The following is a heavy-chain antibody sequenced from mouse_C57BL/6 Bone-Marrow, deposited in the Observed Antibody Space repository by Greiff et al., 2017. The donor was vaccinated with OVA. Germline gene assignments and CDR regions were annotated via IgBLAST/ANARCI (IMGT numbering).Heavy chain of an antibody. CDR2: IYPRSGNT. CDR3: ARMGDVFDY. V-gene: IGHV1-81*01. Sequence: QVHVKQSGAELARPGASVKLSCKASGYTFTSYGISWVKQRTGQGLEWIGEIYPRSGNTYYNEKFKGKATLTADKSSSTAYMELRSLTSEDSSVYFCARMGDVFDYWGQGTTLTVSA. CDR1: GYTFTSYG. D-gene: IGHD2-13*01. J-gene: IGHJ2*01.